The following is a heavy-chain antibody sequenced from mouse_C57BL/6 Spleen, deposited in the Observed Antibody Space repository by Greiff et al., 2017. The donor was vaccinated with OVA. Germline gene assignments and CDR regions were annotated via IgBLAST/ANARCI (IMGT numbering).Heavy chain of an antibody. D-gene: IGHD1-1*01. V-gene: IGHV7-1*01. CDR1: GFTFSDFY. Sequence: EVKVVESGGGLVQSGRSLRLSCATSGFTFSDFYMEWVRQAPGKGLEWIAASRNKANDYTTEYSASVKGRFIVSRDTSQSILYLQMNALRAEDTAIYYCARDATAYGSSYGYFDVWGTGTTGTVSS. J-gene: IGHJ1*03. CDR2: SRNKANDYTT. CDR3: ARDATAYGSSYGYFDV.